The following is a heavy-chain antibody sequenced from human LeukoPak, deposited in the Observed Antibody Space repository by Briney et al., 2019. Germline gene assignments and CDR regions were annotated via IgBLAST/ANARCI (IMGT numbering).Heavy chain of an antibody. V-gene: IGHV4-59*01. D-gene: IGHD1-1*01. CDR3: ARVEPEGTRAY. J-gene: IGHJ4*02. CDR2: IYYSGST. CDR1: GGSISSYY. Sequence: IPSETLSLTCTVSGGSISSYYWSRIRQPPGKGLEWIGYIYYSGSTNYNPSLKSRVTISVDTSKNQFSLKLSSVTAADTAVYYCARVEPEGTRAYWGQGTLVTVSS.